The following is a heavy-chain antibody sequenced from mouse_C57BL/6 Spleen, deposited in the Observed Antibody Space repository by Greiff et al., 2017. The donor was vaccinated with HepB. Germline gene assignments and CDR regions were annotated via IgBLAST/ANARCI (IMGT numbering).Heavy chain of an antibody. D-gene: IGHD1-1*01. Sequence: EVKLMESGPVLVKPGASVKMSCKASGYTFTDYYMNWVKQSHGKSLEWIGVINPYNGGTSYNQKFKGKATLTVDKSSSTAYMELNSLTSEDSAVYYCARHYYGSSYRYFDVWGTGTTVTVSS. V-gene: IGHV1-19*01. CDR1: GYTFTDYY. CDR3: ARHYYGSSYRYFDV. J-gene: IGHJ1*03. CDR2: INPYNGGT.